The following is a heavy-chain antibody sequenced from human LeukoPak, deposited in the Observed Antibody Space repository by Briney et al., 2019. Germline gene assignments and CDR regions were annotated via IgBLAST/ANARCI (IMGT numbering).Heavy chain of an antibody. J-gene: IGHJ4*02. V-gene: IGHV3-30*02. Sequence: QTGGSLRLPCAASGFTFSSYGMHWVRQAPGKGLEWVAFIRYDGSNKYYADSVKGRFTISRDNSKNTLYLQMNSLRAEDTAVYYCAKVSRRYSGSYYFDYWGQGTLVTVSS. CDR2: IRYDGSNK. D-gene: IGHD1-26*01. CDR1: GFTFSSYG. CDR3: AKVSRRYSGSYYFDY.